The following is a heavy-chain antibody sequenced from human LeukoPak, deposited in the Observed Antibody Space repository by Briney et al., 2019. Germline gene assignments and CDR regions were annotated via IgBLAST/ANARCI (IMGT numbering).Heavy chain of an antibody. J-gene: IGHJ4*02. D-gene: IGHD1-26*01. CDR1: GGTFSSYA. CDR3: ARDTESGGARANDY. Sequence: ASVKVSCKASGGTFSSYAISWVRQAPGQGLEWMGWINPNSGGTNYAQKFQGRVTMTRDTSISTVYMELSRLRSDDTAVYYCARDTESGGARANDYWGQGTLVTVSS. CDR2: INPNSGGT. V-gene: IGHV1-2*02.